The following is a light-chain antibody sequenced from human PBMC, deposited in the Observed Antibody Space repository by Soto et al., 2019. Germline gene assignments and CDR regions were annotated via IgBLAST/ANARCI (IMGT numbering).Light chain of an antibody. CDR3: QQYRNFHHT. Sequence: DIQLTQSPSSVSASVGDRVTITCRASQDIIKWLAWYQQKPGKAPKLLIHTASILQTGVPSRFSGSGSATDFTLTISSLQPEDFATYYCQQYRNFHHTFGGGTKVEIK. J-gene: IGKJ4*01. V-gene: IGKV1D-12*01. CDR2: TAS. CDR1: QDIIKW.